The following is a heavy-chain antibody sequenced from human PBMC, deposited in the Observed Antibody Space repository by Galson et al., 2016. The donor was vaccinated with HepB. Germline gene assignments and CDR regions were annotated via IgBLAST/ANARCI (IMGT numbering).Heavy chain of an antibody. CDR2: IIPIFGTV. CDR3: ASYYRGLGVKRGDWTAFDI. D-gene: IGHD2-21*02. V-gene: IGHV1-69*13. Sequence: SVKVSCKASGGTFSSHVISWVRQAPGQGLEWMGGIIPIFGTVKYAQKFQGRVTITADESTSTVYMELSSLRSEDTAVYYCASYYRGLGVKRGDWTAFDIWGQGTMIIVSS. CDR1: GGTFSSHV. J-gene: IGHJ3*02.